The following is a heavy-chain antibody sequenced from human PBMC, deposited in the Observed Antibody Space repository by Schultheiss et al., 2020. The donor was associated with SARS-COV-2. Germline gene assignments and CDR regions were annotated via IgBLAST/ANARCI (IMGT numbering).Heavy chain of an antibody. V-gene: IGHV4-39*07. J-gene: IGHJ5*02. CDR1: GGSISSSSYY. CDR2: IYYSGST. Sequence: GSLRLSCTVSGGSISSSSYYWGWIRQPPGKGLEWIGSIYYSGSTYYNPSLKSRVTISVDTSKNQFSLKLSSVTAADTAVYYCAREYYDFWSGTLSPMYNWFDPWGQGTLVTVSS. CDR3: AREYYDFWSGTLSPMYNWFDP. D-gene: IGHD3-3*01.